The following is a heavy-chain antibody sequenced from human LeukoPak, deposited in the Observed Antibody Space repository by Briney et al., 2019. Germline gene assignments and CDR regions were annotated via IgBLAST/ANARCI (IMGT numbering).Heavy chain of an antibody. Sequence: MPGGSLRLSCAASGFTFSDYYMSWIRQAPGKGLEWVSYISSSGSTIYYADSVKGRFTISRDNAKNSLYLQMNSLRAEDTAVYYCARDLGYCTNGVCHTRFDYWGQGTLVAVSS. CDR3: ARDLGYCTNGVCHTRFDY. D-gene: IGHD2-8*01. CDR1: GFTFSDYY. J-gene: IGHJ4*02. CDR2: ISSSGSTI. V-gene: IGHV3-11*01.